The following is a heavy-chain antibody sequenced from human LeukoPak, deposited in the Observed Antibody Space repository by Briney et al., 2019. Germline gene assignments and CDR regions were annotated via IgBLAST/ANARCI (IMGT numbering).Heavy chain of an antibody. V-gene: IGHV3-33*01. Sequence: GGSLRLSCAASGFTFSSYGMHWVRQAPGKGLEWVAVIWYDGSNKYYADSVKGRFTISRDNSKNTLYLQMNSQRAEDTAVYYCARASLPYDFWTGSFFDYWGQGTLVTVSS. CDR3: ARASLPYDFWTGSFFDY. D-gene: IGHD3-3*01. J-gene: IGHJ4*02. CDR1: GFTFSSYG. CDR2: IWYDGSNK.